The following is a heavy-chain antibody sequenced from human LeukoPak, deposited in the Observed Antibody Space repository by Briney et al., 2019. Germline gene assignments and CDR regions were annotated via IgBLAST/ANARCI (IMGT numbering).Heavy chain of an antibody. CDR1: GFTFSSYG. CDR3: SRVLYSSGWVFGGYCAMDV. CDR2: IWYDGSNK. V-gene: IGHV3-33*01. J-gene: IGHJ6*02. D-gene: IGHD6-19*01. Sequence: GRSLRLSCAASGFTFSSYGVHWVRQAPGKGLEWVAVIWYDGSNKYYADSVKGRFTISRDNSKNTLYLQMNSLRAEDTAVYYCSRVLYSSGWVFGGYCAMDVWGQGTTVTVSS.